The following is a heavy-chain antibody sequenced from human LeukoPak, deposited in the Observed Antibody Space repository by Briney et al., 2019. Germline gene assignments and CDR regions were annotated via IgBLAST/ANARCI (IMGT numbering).Heavy chain of an antibody. J-gene: IGHJ4*02. CDR3: AREVATTSHDY. Sequence: ASVKVSCKASGYTFPSYGISWVRQAPGQGLELMGRISAYNGNINYAQKIQGRVTMTTDTSTSTAYMELRSVRADDTAVYYCAREVATTSHDYWGQGTLVTVSS. V-gene: IGHV1-18*01. CDR2: ISAYNGNI. CDR1: GYTFPSYG. D-gene: IGHD5-12*01.